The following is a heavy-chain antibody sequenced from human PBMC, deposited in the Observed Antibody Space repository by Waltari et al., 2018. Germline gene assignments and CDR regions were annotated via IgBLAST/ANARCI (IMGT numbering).Heavy chain of an antibody. CDR1: GGSFSGYY. CDR3: ARHYSSGWYLPYYYYYGMDV. Sequence: QVQLQQWGAGLVKPSETLSLTCAVYGGSFSGYYWSWVRQPPGKGREWIGEINHSGSTNYNPSLKSRVTISVDTSKNQFSLKLSSVTAADTAVYYCARHYSSGWYLPYYYYYGMDVWGQGTTVTVSS. D-gene: IGHD6-19*01. V-gene: IGHV4-34*01. CDR2: INHSGST. J-gene: IGHJ6*02.